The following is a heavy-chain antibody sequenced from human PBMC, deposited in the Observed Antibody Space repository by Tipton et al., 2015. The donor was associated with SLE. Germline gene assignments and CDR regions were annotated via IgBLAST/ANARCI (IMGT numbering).Heavy chain of an antibody. D-gene: IGHD6-19*01. CDR2: ISAYNGNT. V-gene: IGHV1-18*01. J-gene: IGHJ6*02. CDR1: GYTFTSYG. Sequence: QLVQSGAEVKKPGASVKVSCKASGYTFTSYGISWVRQAPGQGLEWMGWISAYNGNTNYAQKLQGRVTMTTDTSTSTAYMELRSLRSDDTAVYYCARDRAVAGRYYYYGMDVWGQGTTVTVSS. CDR3: ARDRAVAGRYYYYGMDV.